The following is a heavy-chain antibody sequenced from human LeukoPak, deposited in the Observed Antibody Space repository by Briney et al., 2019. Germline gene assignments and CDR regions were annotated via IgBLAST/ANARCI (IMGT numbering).Heavy chain of an antibody. CDR3: ARSPSVYSGYDPVYY. CDR2: IIPIFGTA. D-gene: IGHD5-12*01. Sequence: SVKVSCKASGGTFSSYAISWVRQAPGQGLEWMGGIIPIFGTANYAQKFQGRVTMTADESTSTVYMELSSLRSEDTAVYYCARSPSVYSGYDPVYYWGQGTLVTVSS. J-gene: IGHJ4*02. CDR1: GGTFSSYA. V-gene: IGHV1-69*13.